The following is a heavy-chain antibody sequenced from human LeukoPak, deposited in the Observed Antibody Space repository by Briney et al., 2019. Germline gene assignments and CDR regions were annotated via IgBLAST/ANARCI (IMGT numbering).Heavy chain of an antibody. CDR1: GGTFSSYA. CDR2: IIPILGIA. D-gene: IGHD2-15*01. CDR3: ARDPPSLGEYCSGGSCYRRGYYYYGMDV. J-gene: IGHJ6*02. V-gene: IGHV1-69*04. Sequence: GASVKVSCKASGGTFSSYAISWVRQAPGQGLEWMGRIIPILGIANYAQKFQGRVTITADKSTSTAYMELSSLRSEDTAVYYCARDPPSLGEYCSGGSCYRRGYYYYGMDVWGQGTTVTVSS.